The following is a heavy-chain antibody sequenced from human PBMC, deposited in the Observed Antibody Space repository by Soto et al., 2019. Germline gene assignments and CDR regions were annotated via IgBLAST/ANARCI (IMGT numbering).Heavy chain of an antibody. V-gene: IGHV3-33*01. Sequence: GGSLRLSCAASGFTFSSYGMHWVRQAPGKGLEWVAVIWYDGSNKYYADSVKGRFTISRDNSKNTLYLQMNSLRVDDTALYFCARASPRGRYFDWLIFPLGHWGQGT. J-gene: IGHJ4*02. CDR3: ARASPRGRYFDWLIFPLGH. D-gene: IGHD3-9*01. CDR1: GFTFSSYG. CDR2: IWYDGSNK.